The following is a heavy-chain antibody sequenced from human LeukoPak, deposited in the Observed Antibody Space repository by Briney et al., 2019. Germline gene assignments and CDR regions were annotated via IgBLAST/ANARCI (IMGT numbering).Heavy chain of an antibody. Sequence: GESLKSSFKGSGYSFTSYWSAWVRQMHGKGLEWFGIIYPGDSDTRYSPSFQGQVTISADKSISTAYLQWSSLKASDTAMYYCARRYYDFWSGYYAFDYWGQGTLVTVSS. CDR1: GYSFTSYW. D-gene: IGHD3-3*01. CDR3: ARRYYDFWSGYYAFDY. V-gene: IGHV5-51*02. J-gene: IGHJ4*02. CDR2: IYPGDSDT.